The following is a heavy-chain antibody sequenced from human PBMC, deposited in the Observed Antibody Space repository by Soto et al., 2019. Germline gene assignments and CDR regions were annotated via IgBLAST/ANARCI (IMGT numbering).Heavy chain of an antibody. CDR1: GFTFSSYV. CDR2: ISTDGTEK. D-gene: IGHD3-22*01. CDR3: ARVVDYYDPYYYYGMDV. J-gene: IGHJ6*02. V-gene: IGHV3-30*14. Sequence: PGGSLRLSCVASGFTFSSYVIHWVRQAPGKGLEWVALISTDGTEKHYPGSVRGRFTISRDNSKNTLYLQMNSLRAEDTAVYYCARVVDYYDPYYYYGMDVWGQGTTVTVSS.